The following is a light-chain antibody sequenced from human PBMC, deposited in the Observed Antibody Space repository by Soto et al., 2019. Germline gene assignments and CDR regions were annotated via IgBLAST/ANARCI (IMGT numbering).Light chain of an antibody. CDR2: WAS. J-gene: IGKJ2*01. CDR3: QQYESTPPT. Sequence: DIVMTQSPDSLAASLGERATINCKSSQSVLYSSNNKNCLAWYQQRPGEPPKLLIYWASTRESGVPDRFSGTGSGTDFTLTITSLQAEDVAVYYGQQYESTPPTFGQGTKLEIK. V-gene: IGKV4-1*01. CDR1: QSVLYSSNNKNC.